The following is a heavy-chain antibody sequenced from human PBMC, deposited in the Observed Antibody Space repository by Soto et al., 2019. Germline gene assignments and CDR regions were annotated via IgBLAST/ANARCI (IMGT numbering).Heavy chain of an antibody. CDR3: ARAWVVVTAPDY. J-gene: IGHJ4*02. CDR2: INAGNGNT. V-gene: IGHV1-3*01. CDR1: GYTFTSYA. D-gene: IGHD2-21*02. Sequence: ASVKVSCKASGYTFTSYAMHWVRQAPGQRLEWMGWINAGNGNTKYSQKFQGRVTITRDTSASTAYMELSSLRSEDTAVYYCARAWVVVTAPDYWGQGTLITVSS.